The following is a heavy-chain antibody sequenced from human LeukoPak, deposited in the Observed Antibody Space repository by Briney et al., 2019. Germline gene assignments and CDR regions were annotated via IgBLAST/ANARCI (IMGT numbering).Heavy chain of an antibody. CDR3: ARDMIPTTDYYYGMDV. D-gene: IGHD4-4*01. J-gene: IGHJ6*02. CDR2: ISSSSSYI. CDR1: GFTFSSYS. V-gene: IGHV3-21*01. Sequence: GGSLRLSCAASGFTFSSYSMNWVRQAPGKGLEWVSSISSSSSYIYYADSVKGRFTISRDNAKNSLYLQMNSLRAEDTAVYYCARDMIPTTDYYYGMDVWGQGTTATVSS.